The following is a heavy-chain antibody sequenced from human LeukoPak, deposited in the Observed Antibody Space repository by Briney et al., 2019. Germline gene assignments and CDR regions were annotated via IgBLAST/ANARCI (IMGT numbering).Heavy chain of an antibody. CDR3: ARTPPPTIVGAHYFDY. D-gene: IGHD1-26*01. CDR2: ISTYNGYT. V-gene: IGHV1-18*01. Sequence: ASVKVSCKASGYTFTSYGINWVRQAPGQGLEWMGWISTYNGYTNYAQNFQGRVTMTTDTSASTVYLELRSLRSDDTAVYYCARTPPPTIVGAHYFDYWGQGTLVTVSS. CDR1: GYTFTSYG. J-gene: IGHJ4*02.